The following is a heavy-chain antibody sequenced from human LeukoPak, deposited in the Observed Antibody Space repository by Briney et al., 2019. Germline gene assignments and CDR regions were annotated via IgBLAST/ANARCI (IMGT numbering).Heavy chain of an antibody. CDR2: IIPIFGTA. D-gene: IGHD3-22*01. CDR1: GGTFSSYA. Sequence: GASVNVSCKASGGTFSSYAISWVRQAPGQGLEWMGGIIPIFGTANYAQKFQGRVTITTDESTSTAYMELSSLRSEDTAVYYCARGDSRYYYDSSGYLDYWGQGTLVTVSS. V-gene: IGHV1-69*05. J-gene: IGHJ4*02. CDR3: ARGDSRYYYDSSGYLDY.